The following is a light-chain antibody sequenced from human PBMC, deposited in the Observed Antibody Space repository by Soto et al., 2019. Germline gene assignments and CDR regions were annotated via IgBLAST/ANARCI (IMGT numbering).Light chain of an antibody. V-gene: IGLV4-69*01. J-gene: IGLJ2*01. CDR3: QTWGTGYVV. CDR1: SGHRSYT. Sequence: QPVLTQSPSASASLGASVKLTCTLSSGHRSYTIAWHQQQPEKGPRYLMTLNSDGSHRKGDGIPDRFSGSSSGAERYLIISRLQSEDEADYYCQTWGTGYVVFGGGTKVTVL. CDR2: LNSDGSH.